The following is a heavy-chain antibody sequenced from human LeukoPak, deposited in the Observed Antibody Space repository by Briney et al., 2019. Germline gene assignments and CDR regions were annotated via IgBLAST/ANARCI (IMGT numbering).Heavy chain of an antibody. D-gene: IGHD5-24*01. J-gene: IGHJ4*02. Sequence: ASVRVSCKASGYTFTDYYMHWVRQAPGQGLEWMGWLNPNSGDTKYAQKFQGRVSMTRDSSISTAYMDLSALRSDDTAVYSYARGRNIEVTTMRGGSDYWGGGTLVTVSS. CDR2: LNPNSGDT. CDR3: ARGRNIEVTTMRGGSDY. V-gene: IGHV1-2*02. CDR1: GYTFTDYY.